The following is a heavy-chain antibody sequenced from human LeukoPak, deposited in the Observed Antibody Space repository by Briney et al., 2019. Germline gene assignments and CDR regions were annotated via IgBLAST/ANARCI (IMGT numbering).Heavy chain of an antibody. D-gene: IGHD3-22*01. CDR1: GFTFSSYA. V-gene: IGHV3-23*01. CDR3: ATDSWVSSVDAVL. Sequence: GGSLRLSCAASGFTFSSYAMSWVRQAPAGGLEWVSSVTGAGQTLYADGVQGRFTISRDDSMNKFYLQMTNLRVEDTVVLFCATDSWVSSVDAVLWGQGSLVTVSS. J-gene: IGHJ4*02. CDR2: VTGAGQT.